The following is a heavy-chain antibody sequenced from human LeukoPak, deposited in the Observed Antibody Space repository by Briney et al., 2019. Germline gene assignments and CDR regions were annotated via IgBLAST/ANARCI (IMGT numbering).Heavy chain of an antibody. Sequence: SQTLSLTCAISGDSVSSNSAAWNWIRQSPSRGLPWLGRTYYRSKWYNDYAVSVKSRITINPDTSKNQFSLQLNSVTPEDTAVYYCARDLNPPLLVPAAERGFDYWGQGTLVTVSS. D-gene: IGHD2-2*01. CDR2: TYYRSKWYN. J-gene: IGHJ4*02. CDR1: GDSVSSNSAA. V-gene: IGHV6-1*01. CDR3: ARDLNPPLLVPAAERGFDY.